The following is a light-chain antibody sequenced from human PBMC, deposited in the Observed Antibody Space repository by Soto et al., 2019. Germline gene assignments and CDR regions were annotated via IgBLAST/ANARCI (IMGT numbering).Light chain of an antibody. Sequence: EIAMTQSPATLSVSPGERATLSCRARQSVSSNLAWYQQKPGQAPRLLIYGASTRATGIPARFSGSGSGTEFTLTISSLQSEDFAIYFCQQYNNWPPDRTFGQGTKVEIK. CDR1: QSVSSN. CDR2: GAS. V-gene: IGKV3-15*01. CDR3: QQYNNWPPDRT. J-gene: IGKJ1*01.